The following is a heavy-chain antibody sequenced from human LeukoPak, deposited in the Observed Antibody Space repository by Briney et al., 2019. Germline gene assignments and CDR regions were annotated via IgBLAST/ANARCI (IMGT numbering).Heavy chain of an antibody. CDR2: IYHSGST. D-gene: IGHD6-19*01. V-gene: IGHV4-39*07. J-gene: IGHJ5*02. Sequence: PSETLSLTCTVSGGSISSSSYYWGWIRQPPGKGLEWIGSIYHSGSTYYNPSLKSRVTISVDRSKNQFSLKLCSVTAADTAVYYCAKAVAAFPWFDPWGQGTLVTVSS. CDR3: AKAVAAFPWFDP. CDR1: GGSISSSSYY.